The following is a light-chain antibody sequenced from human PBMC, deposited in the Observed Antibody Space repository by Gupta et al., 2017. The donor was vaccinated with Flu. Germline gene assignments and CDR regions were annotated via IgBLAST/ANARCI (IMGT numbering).Light chain of an antibody. Sequence: DIVMTQSPDSLAVSLGERATINCKSSQNILYSSNNKNYLAWYQQKPGQPPKLLIYWASTRESGVPDRFSGSGSGTDFTLTISSLQAEDVAVYYCQQYYIAPLTFGPGTKVDV. J-gene: IGKJ3*01. CDR3: QQYYIAPLT. V-gene: IGKV4-1*01. CDR1: QNILYSSNNKNY. CDR2: WAS.